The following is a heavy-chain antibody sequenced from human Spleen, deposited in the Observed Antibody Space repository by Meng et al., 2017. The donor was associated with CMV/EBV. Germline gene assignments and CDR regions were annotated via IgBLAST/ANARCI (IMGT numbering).Heavy chain of an antibody. CDR1: GYKFASYW. V-gene: IGHV5-51*01. CDR2: IYPIDSDT. D-gene: IGHD2-2*01. J-gene: IGHJ4*02. CDR3: ARSYCSSTSCPSYFDY. Sequence: GGSLRLSCQGSGYKFASYWIAWVRQLPGRGLECMGIIYPIDSDTRYTPSFQGQVTISADKSIGTAYLQWSSLKASDTAMYYCARSYCSSTSCPSYFDYWGQGTLVTVSS.